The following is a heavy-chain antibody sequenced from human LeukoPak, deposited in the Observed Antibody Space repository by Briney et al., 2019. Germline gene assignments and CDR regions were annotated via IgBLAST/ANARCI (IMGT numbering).Heavy chain of an antibody. D-gene: IGHD3-3*01. J-gene: IGHJ6*03. Sequence: PSETLSLTCTVSGGSISSYYWSWIRQPAGKGLEWIGRIYTSGSTNYNPSLKSRVTMSVDTSKNQSSLKLSSVTAADTAVYYCARAQLRFLEWSSMDVWGKGTTVTVSS. CDR2: IYTSGST. CDR3: ARAQLRFLEWSSMDV. V-gene: IGHV4-4*07. CDR1: GGSISSYY.